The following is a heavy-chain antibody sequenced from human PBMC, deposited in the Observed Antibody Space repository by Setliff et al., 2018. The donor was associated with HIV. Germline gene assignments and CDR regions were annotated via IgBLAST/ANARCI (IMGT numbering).Heavy chain of an antibody. CDR2: ISYTGIT. CDR1: GGSISRGSYS. CDR3: ARLRQWLAFFDS. Sequence: SETLSLTCTVSGGSISRGSYSWGWIRQPPGKGLEWIGSISYTGITNYNPSLKSRVTISVDTSQNQFSLKLTSVTAADTAVYYCARLRQWLAFFDSWGQGTRVTVSS. V-gene: IGHV4-39*01. J-gene: IGHJ4*02. D-gene: IGHD6-19*01.